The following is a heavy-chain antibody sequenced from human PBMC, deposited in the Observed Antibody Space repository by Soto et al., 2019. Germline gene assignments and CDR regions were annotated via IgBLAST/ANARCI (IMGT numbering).Heavy chain of an antibody. V-gene: IGHV4-59*01. J-gene: IGHJ4*02. Sequence: SETLSLTCTASGGSISRYYWTWIRQAPGKGLECIGYIHYSGSTTYNPSLKSRVTMSVDTSKNQFSLRLTSVTRADTAVYYCARDSGWAYSLDYWGQGALVTVSS. D-gene: IGHD6-19*01. CDR3: ARDSGWAYSLDY. CDR2: IHYSGST. CDR1: GGSISRYY.